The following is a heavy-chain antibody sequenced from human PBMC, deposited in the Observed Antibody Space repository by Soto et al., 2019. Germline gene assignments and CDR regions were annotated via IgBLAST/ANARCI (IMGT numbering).Heavy chain of an antibody. D-gene: IGHD3-3*01. V-gene: IGHV3-30*18. CDR3: AKGRSAYDFWSGYFSYYGMDV. J-gene: IGHJ6*02. Sequence: QVQLVESGGGVVQPGRSLRLSCAASGFTFSSYGMHWVRQAPGKGLEWVAVISYDGSNKYYADSVKGRFTISRDNSKNPLYLQMNSMRAEDTAVYYCAKGRSAYDFWSGYFSYYGMDVWGQGTTVTVSS. CDR1: GFTFSSYG. CDR2: ISYDGSNK.